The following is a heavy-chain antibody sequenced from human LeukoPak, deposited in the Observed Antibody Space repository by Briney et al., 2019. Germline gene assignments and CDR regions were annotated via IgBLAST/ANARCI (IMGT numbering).Heavy chain of an antibody. V-gene: IGHV3-30*18. CDR1: GFTFGSYG. D-gene: IGHD6-13*01. Sequence: GRSLRLSCAASGFTFGSYGMHWVRQAPGKGLEWVAVISYDGSNKYYADSVKGRFTISRDNSKNTLYLQMNSLRAEDTAVYFCAKDWMYSSSWGHFDYWGQGTLVTVSS. CDR3: AKDWMYSSSWGHFDY. CDR2: ISYDGSNK. J-gene: IGHJ4*02.